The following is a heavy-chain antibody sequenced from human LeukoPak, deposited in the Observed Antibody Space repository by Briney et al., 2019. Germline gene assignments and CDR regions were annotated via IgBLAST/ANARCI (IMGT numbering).Heavy chain of an antibody. J-gene: IGHJ4*02. Sequence: KSSQTLSLTCTVSGGSISSGSYYWSWIRQPAGKGLEWIGRIYTSGSTNYNPSLKSRVTISVDTSKNQFSLKLSSVTAADTAVYYCASSRTVGAESRQRVVVAATPYYWGQGTLVTVSS. V-gene: IGHV4-61*02. CDR3: ASSRTVGAESRQRVVVAATPYY. CDR2: IYTSGST. D-gene: IGHD2-15*01. CDR1: GGSISSGSYY.